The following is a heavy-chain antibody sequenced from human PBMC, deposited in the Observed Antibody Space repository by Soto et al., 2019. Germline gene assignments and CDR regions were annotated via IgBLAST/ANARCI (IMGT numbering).Heavy chain of an antibody. J-gene: IGHJ6*04. CDR1: GFTFSSAW. CDR3: ADPLDLDV. CDR2: IKPDGSEK. V-gene: IGHV3-7*01. Sequence: EVQLVESGGGLVQPGGSLRLSCAASGFTFSSAWMSWVRQAPGKGLEWVATIKPDGSEKYYVDSVKGRFTISRDNAKNSLYLQMNSLRVEDTALFYCADPLDLDVWGKGATVTVSS.